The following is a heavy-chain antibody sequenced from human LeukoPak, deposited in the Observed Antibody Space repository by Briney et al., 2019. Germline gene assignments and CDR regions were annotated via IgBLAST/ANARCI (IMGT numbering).Heavy chain of an antibody. CDR2: IKQDGSER. CDR1: GFTFTKYW. D-gene: IGHD3-3*01. J-gene: IGHJ4*02. V-gene: IGHV3-7*01. Sequence: PGGSLRLSCAASGFTFTKYWMTWVRQAPGKGLEWVANIKQDGSERNYVDTVKGRFIISRDNAKNLLYLQMNSLRAEDTAVYYCARETWAPYDWGQGTLVTVSS. CDR3: ARETWAPYD.